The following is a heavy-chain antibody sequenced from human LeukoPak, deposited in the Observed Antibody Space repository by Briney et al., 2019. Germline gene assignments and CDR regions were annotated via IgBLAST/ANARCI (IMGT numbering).Heavy chain of an antibody. D-gene: IGHD6-19*01. V-gene: IGHV3-74*01. CDR3: ARDSSGWGLDV. CDR2: INSDGSST. Sequence: PGGSLRLSCAASGFTFSSYWMHWVRQAPGKGLVWVSRINSDGSSTSYADSVKGRFTISRENAKNSLYLQMNSLRAGDTAVYYCARDSSGWGLDVWGQGTTVTVSS. J-gene: IGHJ6*02. CDR1: GFTFSSYW.